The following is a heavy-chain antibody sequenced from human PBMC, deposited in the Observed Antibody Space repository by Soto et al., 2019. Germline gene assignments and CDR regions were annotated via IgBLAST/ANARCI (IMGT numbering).Heavy chain of an antibody. D-gene: IGHD4-17*01. CDR1: GGSFSGYY. Sequence: QVQLQQWGAGLLKPSETLSLTCAVYGGSFSGYYWSWIRQPPGKGLEWIGEINHSGSTNYNPSLTRRSTISVDTSTTQFSLKLSSVTAADTAVYYCSRGRRTAVTIDYWGQGTLVTVSS. J-gene: IGHJ4*02. CDR2: INHSGST. CDR3: SRGRRTAVTIDY. V-gene: IGHV4-34*01.